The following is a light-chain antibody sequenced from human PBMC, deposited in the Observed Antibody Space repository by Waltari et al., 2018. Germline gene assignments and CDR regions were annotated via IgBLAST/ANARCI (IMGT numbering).Light chain of an antibody. J-gene: IGLJ2*01. CDR2: EVN. V-gene: IGLV2-8*01. Sequence: QSALTQPPSASGSPGQSVTISCTGTSSDVGGYNYVSWYQQHPGKAPKVMIYEVNKRPTGGPDRFSGSKSGNTASLTVSGLQAEDEADYYCSSYAGSNNLLFGGGTKLTVL. CDR3: SSYAGSNNLL. CDR1: SSDVGGYNY.